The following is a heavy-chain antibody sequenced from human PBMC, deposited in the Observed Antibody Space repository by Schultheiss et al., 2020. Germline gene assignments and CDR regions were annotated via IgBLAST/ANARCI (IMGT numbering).Heavy chain of an antibody. J-gene: IGHJ6*02. V-gene: IGHV4-61*08. CDR3: ARDLPGGMDV. CDR2: IYYSGST. Sequence: SETLSLTCTVSGGSISSGGYYWSWIRQHPGKGLEWIGYIYYSGSTNYNPSLKSRVTISVDTSKNQFSLKLSSVTAADTAVYYCARDLPGGMDVWGQGTTVTFSS. CDR1: GGSISSGGYY.